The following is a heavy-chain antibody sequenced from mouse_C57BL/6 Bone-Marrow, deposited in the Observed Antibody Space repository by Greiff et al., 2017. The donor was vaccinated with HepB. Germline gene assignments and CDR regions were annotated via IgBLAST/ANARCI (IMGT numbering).Heavy chain of an antibody. V-gene: IGHV6-3*01. D-gene: IGHD2-4*01. CDR1: GFTFSNYW. CDR2: IRLKSDNYAT. J-gene: IGHJ3*01. Sequence: EVQLQQSGGGLVQPGGSMKLSCVASGFTFSNYWMNWVRQSPEKGLEWVAQIRLKSDNYATHYAESVKGMFTISRDDSKSSVYLQMNNLRAEDTGIYYCTGGTYDYPLFAYWGQGTLVTVSA. CDR3: TGGTYDYPLFAY.